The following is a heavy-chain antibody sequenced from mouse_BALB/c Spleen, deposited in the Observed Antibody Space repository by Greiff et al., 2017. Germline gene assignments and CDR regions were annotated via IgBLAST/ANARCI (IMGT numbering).Heavy chain of an antibody. Sequence: EVKLQESGPGLVKPSQSLSLTCTVTGYSITSDYAWNWIRQFPGNKLEWMGYISYSGSTSYNPSLKSRISITRDTSKNQFFLQLNSVTTEDTATYYCAREEGYYGSFAWFAYWGQGTLVTVSA. V-gene: IGHV3-2*02. D-gene: IGHD1-1*01. CDR2: ISYSGST. J-gene: IGHJ3*01. CDR1: GYSITSDYA. CDR3: AREEGYYGSFAWFAY.